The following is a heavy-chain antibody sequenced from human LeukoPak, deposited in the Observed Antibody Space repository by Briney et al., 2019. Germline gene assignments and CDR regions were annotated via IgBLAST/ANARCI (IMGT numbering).Heavy chain of an antibody. Sequence: ASVKVSCKASGYTFTTYGIIWVRQAPGQGLEWMGWISANNGNTNYAQKFQGRVTMTRDTSISTAYMELSRLRSDDTAVYYCAGDIVATSFGYWGQGTLVTVSS. CDR3: AGDIVATSFGY. V-gene: IGHV1-18*01. CDR1: GYTFTTYG. J-gene: IGHJ4*02. D-gene: IGHD5-12*01. CDR2: ISANNGNT.